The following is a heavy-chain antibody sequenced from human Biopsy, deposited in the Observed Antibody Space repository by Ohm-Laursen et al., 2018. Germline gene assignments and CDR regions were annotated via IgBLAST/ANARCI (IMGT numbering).Heavy chain of an antibody. V-gene: IGHV4-4*09. D-gene: IGHD2-15*01. J-gene: IGHJ6*02. CDR1: GVSITAYY. Sequence: GTLSLTCTVSGVSITAYYWSWIRQPPGKGLECIGNIHHSGSTNYNPSLKSRLTISVDTSKNQFSLKLSSVPAADPAVYYCARMDCSGGSCHYYSYGMDVWGQGTTVTVSS. CDR2: IHHSGST. CDR3: ARMDCSGGSCHYYSYGMDV.